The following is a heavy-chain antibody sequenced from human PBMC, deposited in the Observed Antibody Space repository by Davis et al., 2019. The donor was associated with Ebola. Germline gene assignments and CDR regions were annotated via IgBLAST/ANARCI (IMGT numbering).Heavy chain of an antibody. CDR1: GGTFSSYA. V-gene: IGHV1-69*13. CDR3: ARAGGGSGSRSRGYYGMDV. Sequence: SVKVSCKASGGTFSSYAISWVRQAPGQGLEWMGGIIPIFGTANYAQKFQGRVTITADESTSTAYMELSSLRSEDTAVYYCARAGGGSGSRSRGYYGMDVWGQGTTVTVSS. J-gene: IGHJ6*02. CDR2: IIPIFGTA. D-gene: IGHD3-10*01.